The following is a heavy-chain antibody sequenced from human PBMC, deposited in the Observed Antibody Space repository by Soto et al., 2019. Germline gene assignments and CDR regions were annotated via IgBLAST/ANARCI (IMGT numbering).Heavy chain of an antibody. Sequence: GESLKISCKGSGYSFTSYWIGWVRQMPGKGLEWMGIIYPGDSDTRYSPSFQGQVTISADKSISTAYLQWSSLKASDTAMYYCARRMTNGPHYHYYGMDVWGQGTTVTVSS. CDR3: ARRMTNGPHYHYYGMDV. J-gene: IGHJ6*02. D-gene: IGHD2-8*01. CDR1: GYSFTSYW. CDR2: IYPGDSDT. V-gene: IGHV5-51*01.